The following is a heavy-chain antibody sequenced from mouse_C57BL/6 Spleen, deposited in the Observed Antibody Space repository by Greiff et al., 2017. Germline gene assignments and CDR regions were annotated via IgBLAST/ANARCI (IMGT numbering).Heavy chain of an antibody. CDR3: ARSYYGNYDYAMDY. Sequence: QVQLKESGAELVRPGTSVKMSCKASGYTFTNYWIGWAKQRPGHGLEWIGDIYPGGGYTNYNEKFKGKATLTADKSSSTAYMQFSSLTSEDSAIYYCARSYYGNYDYAMDYWGQGTSVTVSS. CDR2: IYPGGGYT. CDR1: GYTFTNYW. J-gene: IGHJ4*01. D-gene: IGHD2-10*01. V-gene: IGHV1-63*01.